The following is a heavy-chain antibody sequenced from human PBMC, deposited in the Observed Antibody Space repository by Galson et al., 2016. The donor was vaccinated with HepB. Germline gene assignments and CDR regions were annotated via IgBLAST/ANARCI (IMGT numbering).Heavy chain of an antibody. D-gene: IGHD3-16*01. J-gene: IGHJ4*02. CDR2: IYPGPSDT. CDR3: ARQAPYTGGYFDS. V-gene: IGHV5-51*01. CDR1: GYNFPMYW. Sequence: QSGAEVKKPGESLKISCKTSGYNFPMYWIAWVRQMPGEGLEWMGVIYPGPSDTIYSPSFQGQVTISADKSMNTVFLHWSNLEVSDSGIYFCARQAPYTGGYFDSWGQGALVTVSS.